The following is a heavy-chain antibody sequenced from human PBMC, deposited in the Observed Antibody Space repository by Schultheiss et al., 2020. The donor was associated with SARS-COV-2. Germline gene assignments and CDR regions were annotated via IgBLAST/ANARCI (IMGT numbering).Heavy chain of an antibody. V-gene: IGHV4-61*02. J-gene: IGHJ4*02. Sequence: SETLSLTCTLSGASIGSGNYYWSWVRQPAGKGLEWLGRIHNSGRTTYNPALDGRVTISIDASKNHFALTLKSVTAADTAVYYCARGDTAMADFDYWGQGTLVTVSS. CDR2: IHNSGRT. D-gene: IGHD5-18*01. CDR1: GASIGSGNYY. CDR3: ARGDTAMADFDY.